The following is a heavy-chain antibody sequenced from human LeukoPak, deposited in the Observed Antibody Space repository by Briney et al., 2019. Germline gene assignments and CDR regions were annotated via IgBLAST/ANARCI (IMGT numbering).Heavy chain of an antibody. CDR1: GGTFSSYA. D-gene: IGHD3-10*01. CDR2: IIPIFGTA. V-gene: IGHV1-69*01. Sequence: SVKVSCKASGGTFSSYAISWVRQAPGQGLEWMGGIIPIFGTANYAQKFQGRVTITVDESTSTAYMELSSLRSEDTAVYYCARTYYYGSGTVNYFDYWGQGTLVTVSS. J-gene: IGHJ4*02. CDR3: ARTYYYGSGTVNYFDY.